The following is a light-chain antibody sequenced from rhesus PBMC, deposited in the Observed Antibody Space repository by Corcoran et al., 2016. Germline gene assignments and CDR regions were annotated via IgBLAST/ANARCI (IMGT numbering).Light chain of an antibody. V-gene: IGKV1-74*01. CDR2: KTS. Sequence: DIQMTQSPSSLSASVGDRVTITCRTSENVNNYLNWYQQKPGKDPKFLIYKTSTLHSGVPSRFSGSGSGTVYTFTISSLQPEDVATYYCQQGQGNPWPFGQGTKVDIK. CDR1: ENVNNY. CDR3: QQGQGNPWP. J-gene: IGKJ1*01.